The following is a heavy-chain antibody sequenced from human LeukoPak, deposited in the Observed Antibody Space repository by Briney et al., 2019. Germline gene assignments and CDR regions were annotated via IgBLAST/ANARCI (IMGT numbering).Heavy chain of an antibody. CDR1: GYTFTSYG. CDR3: ARDTNGVLNWFDP. D-gene: IGHD2-8*01. Sequence: GESLKISCKGSGYTFTSYGISWVRQAPGQGLEWMGWISAYNGNTNYAQKLQGRVTMTTDTSTSTAYMELRSLRSVDTAVYYCARDTNGVLNWFDPWGQGTLVTVSS. J-gene: IGHJ5*02. CDR2: ISAYNGNT. V-gene: IGHV1-18*01.